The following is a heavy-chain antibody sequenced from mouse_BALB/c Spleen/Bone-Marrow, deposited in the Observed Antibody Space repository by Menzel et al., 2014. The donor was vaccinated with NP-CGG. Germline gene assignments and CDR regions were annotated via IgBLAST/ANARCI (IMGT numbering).Heavy chain of an antibody. CDR1: GYTFTTYT. Sequence: QAQLQQSGAELARPGASVKMSCKASGYTFTTYTMHWVKQRPGQGLEWIGYINPSSGYTNYNQKFKDKATLTADKSSSTAYMQLSSLTSEDSAVYFCAKRDIYYGYDGNAMDYWGQGTSVTVSS. CDR3: AKRDIYYGYDGNAMDY. D-gene: IGHD2-2*01. J-gene: IGHJ4*01. V-gene: IGHV1-4*01. CDR2: INPSSGYT.